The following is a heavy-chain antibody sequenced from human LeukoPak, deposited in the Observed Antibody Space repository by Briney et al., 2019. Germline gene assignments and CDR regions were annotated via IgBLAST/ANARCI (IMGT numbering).Heavy chain of an antibody. CDR1: GGSISSSGYY. CDR2: ICYSGST. Sequence: TTSETLSLTCTVSGGSISSSGYYWGWIRQPPGKGLEWIGSICYSGSTYYNPSLKSRVTISVDTSKNQFSLKLSSVTAADTAVYYCARRDYFDYWGQGTLVTVSS. J-gene: IGHJ4*02. CDR3: ARRDYFDY. V-gene: IGHV4-39*01.